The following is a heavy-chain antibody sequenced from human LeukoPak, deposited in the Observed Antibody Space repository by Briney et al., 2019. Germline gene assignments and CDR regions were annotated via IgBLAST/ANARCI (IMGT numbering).Heavy chain of an antibody. J-gene: IGHJ5*02. CDR3: ARGRLGDWFDP. CDR2: INHSRST. Sequence: SETLSLTCAVYGGSFSGYYWSWIRQPPGKGLEWIGEINHSRSTNYNPSLKSRVTISVDTSKNQFSLKLSSVTAADTAVYYCARGRLGDWFDPWGQGTLVTVSS. D-gene: IGHD3-16*01. CDR1: GGSFSGYY. V-gene: IGHV4-34*01.